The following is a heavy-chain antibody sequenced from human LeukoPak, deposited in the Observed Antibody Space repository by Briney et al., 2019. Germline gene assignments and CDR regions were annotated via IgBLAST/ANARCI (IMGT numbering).Heavy chain of an antibody. Sequence: GGSPRLSCAASGFTFDDYAMHWVRQAPGKGLEWVSGISWNSGSIGYADSVKGRFTISRDNAKNSLYLQMNSLRAEDTALYYCAKDSDSSGYQIRFDPWGQGTLVAVSS. CDR1: GFTFDDYA. CDR2: ISWNSGSI. CDR3: AKDSDSSGYQIRFDP. V-gene: IGHV3-9*01. D-gene: IGHD3-22*01. J-gene: IGHJ5*02.